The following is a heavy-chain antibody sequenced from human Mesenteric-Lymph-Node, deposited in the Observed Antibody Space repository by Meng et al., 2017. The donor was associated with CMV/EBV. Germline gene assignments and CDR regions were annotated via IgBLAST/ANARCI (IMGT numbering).Heavy chain of an antibody. J-gene: IGHJ4*02. D-gene: IGHD4-11*01. CDR3: ARLQYFDY. V-gene: IGHV3-48*03. CDR2: ISSSGNVI. Sequence: GESLKISCAASGFTLSSYEMMWVRQAPGKGLEWVSYISSSGNVIYYADALKSRFTITRDNAKNSLYLQMNSLRAEDTAVYYCARLQYFDYWGRGTLVTVSS. CDR1: GFTLSSYE.